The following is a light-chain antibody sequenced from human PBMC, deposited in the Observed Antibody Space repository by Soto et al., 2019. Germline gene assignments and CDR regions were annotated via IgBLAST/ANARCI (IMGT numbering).Light chain of an antibody. J-gene: IGLJ1*01. CDR3: SSYPRSTAYV. CDR2: EVS. Sequence: HSALTQPASVSGSPGQSITISCTGTSSDVGGYKYVSWHQLHPGKAPKLIIYEVSNRPSGVSNRFSGSKSGNTASLTISGLQAEDEADYYCSSYPRSTAYVFGTGTKVTVL. V-gene: IGLV2-14*01. CDR1: SSDVGGYKY.